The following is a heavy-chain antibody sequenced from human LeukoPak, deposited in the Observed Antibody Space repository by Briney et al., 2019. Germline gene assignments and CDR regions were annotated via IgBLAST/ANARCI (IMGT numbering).Heavy chain of an antibody. CDR3: ARDLVYGSGSCGH. J-gene: IGHJ4*02. CDR1: GFTFSNYW. V-gene: IGHV3-74*01. D-gene: IGHD3-10*01. Sequence: GGSLRLSCAASGFTFSNYWMQWVRQAPGKGLVWVSRINGEGGTSYADSVKGRFTISRDNAKNTVHLQMNSLRAEDTAAYYCARDLVYGSGSCGHWGQGTLVTVSS. CDR2: INGEGGT.